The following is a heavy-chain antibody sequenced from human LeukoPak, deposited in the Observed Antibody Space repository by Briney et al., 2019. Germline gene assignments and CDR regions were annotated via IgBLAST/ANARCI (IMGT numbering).Heavy chain of an antibody. D-gene: IGHD6-25*01. Sequence: ASMKVSCKASGYTFTNYHINWVRQATGQRLEWRRWMNPNNGDSGYAQKFQGRVTITRDPSITTSYMELRSLRSDDTAVYFCARTTSFPASGYDYWGQGTLVTVSS. CDR3: ARTTSFPASGYDY. CDR2: MNPNNGDS. CDR1: GYTFTNYH. V-gene: IGHV1-8*03. J-gene: IGHJ4*02.